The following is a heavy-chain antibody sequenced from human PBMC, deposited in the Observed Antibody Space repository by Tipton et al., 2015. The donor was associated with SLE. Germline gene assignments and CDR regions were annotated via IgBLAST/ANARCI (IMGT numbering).Heavy chain of an antibody. CDR2: ISGYNGNT. D-gene: IGHD3-16*01. CDR3: ARLGDWDQYHYMDV. V-gene: IGHV1-18*01. Sequence: QVQLVQSGPEVKKPGASVTVSCKASGYTFTSYRITWVRQAPGQGLEWMGWISGYNGNTNYAQKLQGRVTMTTDTSTSTAYMELRSLRSDDTAVYYCARLGDWDQYHYMDVWGKGTTVTVSS. J-gene: IGHJ6*03. CDR1: GYTFTSYR.